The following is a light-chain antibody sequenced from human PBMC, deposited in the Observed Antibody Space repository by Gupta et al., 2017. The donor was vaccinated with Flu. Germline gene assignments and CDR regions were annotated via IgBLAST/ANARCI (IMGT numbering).Light chain of an antibody. J-gene: IGKJ2*03. Sequence: EIVLTPSTGTLSLSLGERATLSCRASQSVSSSYLAWYQQKPGQAPRLLIYGAYSTATGTPDRFSGSGSGTDFTLTISRLEPEDFAVYYCQQYGSSPPYSFGQGTKLEIK. CDR2: GAY. CDR1: QSVSSSY. CDR3: QQYGSSPPYS. V-gene: IGKV3-20*01.